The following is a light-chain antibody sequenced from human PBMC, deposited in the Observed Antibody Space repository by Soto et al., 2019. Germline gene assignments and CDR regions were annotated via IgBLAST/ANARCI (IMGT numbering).Light chain of an antibody. V-gene: IGKV1-27*01. Sequence: DIQMTQSPSSLSASVGDRVTITCRANQGISNYLAWYQQKPGKVPKLLIYAASTLQSGVPSRFSGSGSGTDFTLTISSLQPEDVATYYCQKYNSAPQGTFGQGTKVEIK. CDR2: AAS. CDR1: QGISNY. J-gene: IGKJ1*01. CDR3: QKYNSAPQGT.